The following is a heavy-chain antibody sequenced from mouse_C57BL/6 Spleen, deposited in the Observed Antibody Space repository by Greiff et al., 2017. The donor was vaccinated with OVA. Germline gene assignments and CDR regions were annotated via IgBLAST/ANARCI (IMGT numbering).Heavy chain of an antibody. CDR3: ARAPELRKYYYAMDY. J-gene: IGHJ4*01. V-gene: IGHV1-80*01. Sequence: QVQLKQSGAELVKPGASVKISCKASGYAFSSYWMNWVKQRPGKGLEWIGQIYPGDGDTNYNGKFKGKATLTADKSSSTAYMQLSSLTSEDSAVYFCARAPELRKYYYAMDYWGQGTSVTVSS. CDR1: GYAFSSYW. CDR2: IYPGDGDT. D-gene: IGHD1-1*01.